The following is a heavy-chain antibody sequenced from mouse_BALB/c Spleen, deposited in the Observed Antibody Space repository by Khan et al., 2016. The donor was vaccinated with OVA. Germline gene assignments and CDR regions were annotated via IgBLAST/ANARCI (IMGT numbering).Heavy chain of an antibody. Sequence: QVQLKQSGPGLVAPSQSLSITCTISGFSLTNYGVHWVRQPPGKGLEWLVLMWNDGSATYNSALKSRLTICTDNSKSQVSLKMNSLQTDDTAMYFCARQPYYHYNIMDYWGQGTSVTVSS. V-gene: IGHV2-6-1*01. CDR1: GFSLTNYG. J-gene: IGHJ4*01. CDR3: ARQPYYHYNIMDY. CDR2: MWNDGSA. D-gene: IGHD2-10*01.